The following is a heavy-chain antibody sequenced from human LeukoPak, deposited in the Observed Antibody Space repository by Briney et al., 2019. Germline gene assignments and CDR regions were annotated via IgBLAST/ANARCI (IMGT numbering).Heavy chain of an antibody. CDR3: ARECGPGDSSSWYGY. D-gene: IGHD6-13*01. Sequence: GGSLRLSCAASGFTFSSYGMHWVRQAPGKGLEWVAVIWYDGSNKYYADSVKGRFTISRDNSKNTLYLQMNSLRAEDTAVYYCARECGPGDSSSWYGYWGQGTVVTVSS. CDR1: GFTFSSYG. CDR2: IWYDGSNK. J-gene: IGHJ4*02. V-gene: IGHV3-33*01.